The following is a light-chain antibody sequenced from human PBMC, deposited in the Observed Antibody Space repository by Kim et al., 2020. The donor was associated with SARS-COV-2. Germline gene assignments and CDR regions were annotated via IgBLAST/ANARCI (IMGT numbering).Light chain of an antibody. J-gene: IGKJ4*01. Sequence: DIVLTQSTDSLPVSLGERATINCTSSQSLLYSSTNKNYLAWYQQIRGHPPKLLLYWASTRESGVPDRFTGRGSGTDFTLTITGLRPEDVAVYYCQQYYTTPLTFGGGTKVDIK. CDR3: QQYYTTPLT. CDR2: WAS. V-gene: IGKV4-1*01. CDR1: QSLLYSSTNKNY.